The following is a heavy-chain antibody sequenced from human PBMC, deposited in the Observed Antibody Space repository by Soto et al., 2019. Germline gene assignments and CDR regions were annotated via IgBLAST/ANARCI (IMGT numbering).Heavy chain of an antibody. J-gene: IGHJ5*01. D-gene: IGHD3-22*01. CDR2: INPADSDI. Sequence: GESLKISCKGSGHSFITHWIAWARQMPGEGLEWMGIINPADSDIRYSPSFQGQVTISVDKSINTAYLQWSSLKASDTATYYCTRPQSSGWYDFWGQGTLVTVSS. CDR3: TRPQSSGWYDF. CDR1: GHSFITHW. V-gene: IGHV5-51*01.